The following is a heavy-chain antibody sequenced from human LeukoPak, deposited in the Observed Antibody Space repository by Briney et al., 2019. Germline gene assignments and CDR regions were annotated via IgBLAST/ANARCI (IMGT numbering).Heavy chain of an antibody. D-gene: IGHD4-17*01. CDR2: LNWDGGTT. J-gene: IGHJ4*02. V-gene: IGHV3-20*04. CDR3: ARAQTYGDYRLLLDY. CDR1: GFTFGDYG. Sequence: PGGSLRLSCEASGFTFGDYGMSWVRQAPGKWLEWVSGLNWDGGTTGYADSVKGRSTISRDNAKNSLYLQMNSLRAEDTALYYCARAQTYGDYRLLLDYWGQGTLVTVSS.